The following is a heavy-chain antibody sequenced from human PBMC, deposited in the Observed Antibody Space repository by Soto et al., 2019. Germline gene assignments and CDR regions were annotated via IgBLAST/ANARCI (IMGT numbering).Heavy chain of an antibody. V-gene: IGHV3-30*18. D-gene: IGHD4-4*01. Sequence: QVYLVESGGGVVQPGRSLRLSCAASGLIFSSYGMHWVRQAPGKGLEWVAVISYDGSNKYYADSVKGRFTISRDNSKISVYLQMNSRRAEDTAVYYCAKSSTAEYYYYGMDVWGQGTTVTVSS. CDR2: ISYDGSNK. CDR3: AKSSTAEYYYYGMDV. CDR1: GLIFSSYG. J-gene: IGHJ6*02.